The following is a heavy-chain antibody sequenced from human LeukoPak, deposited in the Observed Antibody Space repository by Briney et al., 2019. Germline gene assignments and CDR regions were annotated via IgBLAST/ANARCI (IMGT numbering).Heavy chain of an antibody. J-gene: IGHJ3*02. D-gene: IGHD3-22*01. CDR2: INPSGGST. Sequence: ASVKVSCKASGYTVTSYHMHWVRQAPGQGLEWMGVINPSGGSTRYAQKFQGRVTMTRDTSTSTVYMELSSLGSEDTAVYYCAQSRYYYDSSDIWGQGTMVTVSS. CDR3: AQSRYYYDSSDI. CDR1: GYTVTSYH. V-gene: IGHV1-46*01.